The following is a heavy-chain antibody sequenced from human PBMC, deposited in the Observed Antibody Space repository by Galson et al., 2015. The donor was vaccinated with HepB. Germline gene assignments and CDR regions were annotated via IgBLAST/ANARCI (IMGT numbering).Heavy chain of an antibody. J-gene: IGHJ3*02. CDR2: INPNSGGT. CDR1: GYTFTGYS. CDR3: ARELGYCSSTSCPGHAFDI. D-gene: IGHD2-2*01. V-gene: IGHV1-2*02. Sequence: SVKVSCKASGYTFTGYSMHWVRQAPGQGLEWMGWINPNSGGTNYAQKFQGRVTMTRDTSISTAYMELSRLRSDDTAVYYCARELGYCSSTSCPGHAFDIWGQGTMVTVSS.